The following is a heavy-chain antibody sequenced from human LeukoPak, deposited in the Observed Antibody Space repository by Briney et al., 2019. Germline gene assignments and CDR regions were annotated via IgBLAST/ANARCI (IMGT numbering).Heavy chain of an antibody. Sequence: SETLSLTCTVSGYSIRSHYYWGWIRQPPGKGLEWIATIYHSGSTYYNPSLKSRVTISVDTSKNQFSLKLSSVTAADTAVYYCARTRYYYNSRSYGAPYYFDYWGQGTLVTVSS. D-gene: IGHD3-10*01. CDR3: ARTRYYYNSRSYGAPYYFDY. J-gene: IGHJ4*02. V-gene: IGHV4-38-2*02. CDR2: IYHSGST. CDR1: GYSIRSHYY.